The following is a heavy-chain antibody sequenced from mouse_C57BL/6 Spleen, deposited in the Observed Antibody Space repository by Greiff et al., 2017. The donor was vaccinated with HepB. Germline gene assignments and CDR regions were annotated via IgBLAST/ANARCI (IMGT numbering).Heavy chain of an antibody. D-gene: IGHD2-1*01. CDR2: ISSGSSTI. J-gene: IGHJ2*01. CDR1: GFTFSDYG. CDR3: ARGGNYGGYFDY. Sequence: EVKLQESGGGLVKPGGSLKLSCAASGFTFSDYGMHWVRQAPEKGLEWVAYISSGSSTIYYADTVKGRFTISRDNAKNTLFLQMTSLRSEDTAMYYCARGGNYGGYFDYWGQGTTLTVSS. V-gene: IGHV5-17*01.